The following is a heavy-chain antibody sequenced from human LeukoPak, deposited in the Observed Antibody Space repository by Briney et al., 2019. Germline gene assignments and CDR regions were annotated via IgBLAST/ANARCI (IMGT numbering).Heavy chain of an antibody. J-gene: IGHJ4*02. CDR3: AKDPSFWLRYFDWSSND. CDR2: ISGSGSTT. Sequence: HPWGSLILSCAASGFSFSSYGMSWVRQAPGKGLEWVSAISGSGSTTYYADSVKGRFTISRDNSKNTLYLQMNSLRAEDTAVYYCAKDPSFWLRYFDWSSNDWGQGTLVTVSS. V-gene: IGHV3-23*01. D-gene: IGHD3-9*01. CDR1: GFSFSSYG.